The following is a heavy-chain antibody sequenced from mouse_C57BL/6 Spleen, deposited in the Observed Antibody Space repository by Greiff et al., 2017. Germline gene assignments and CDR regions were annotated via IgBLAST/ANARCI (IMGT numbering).Heavy chain of an antibody. D-gene: IGHD2-5*01. Sequence: EVKLQESGGGLVKPGGSLKLSCAASGFTFSDYGMHWVRQAPEKGLEWVAYISSGSSTIYYADTVKGRFTISRDNAKNTLFLQMTSLRSEDTAMYYCAAYYSNYGGLWYFDVWGTGTTVTVSS. V-gene: IGHV5-17*01. CDR1: GFTFSDYG. CDR2: ISSGSSTI. J-gene: IGHJ1*03. CDR3: AAYYSNYGGLWYFDV.